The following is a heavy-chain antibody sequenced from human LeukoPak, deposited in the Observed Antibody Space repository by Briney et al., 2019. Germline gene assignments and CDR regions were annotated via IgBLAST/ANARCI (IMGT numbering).Heavy chain of an antibody. V-gene: IGHV1-8*01. Sequence: ASVKVFCKASGYTFTSYDINWVRQATGQGLEWMGWMNPNSGNTGYAQKFQGRVTMTRNTSISTAYMELSSLRSEDTAVYYCARGGEYSSSSGDYFDYWGQGTLVTVSS. J-gene: IGHJ4*02. CDR3: ARGGEYSSSSGDYFDY. CDR1: GYTFTSYD. CDR2: MNPNSGNT. D-gene: IGHD6-6*01.